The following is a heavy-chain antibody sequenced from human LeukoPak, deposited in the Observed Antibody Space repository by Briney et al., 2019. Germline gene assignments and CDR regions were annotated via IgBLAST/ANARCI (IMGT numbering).Heavy chain of an antibody. D-gene: IGHD3-22*01. CDR1: GYTFTSYY. CDR3: ATDRGVVVVMYSY. CDR2: INPSGGST. Sequence: GASVKVSCKASGYTFTSYYMHWVRQAPGQGLEWMGIINPSGGSTSYAQKFQGRVTMTEDTSTDTAYMELSSLRSEDTAVYYCATDRGVVVVMYSYWGQGTLVTVSS. J-gene: IGHJ4*02. V-gene: IGHV1-46*01.